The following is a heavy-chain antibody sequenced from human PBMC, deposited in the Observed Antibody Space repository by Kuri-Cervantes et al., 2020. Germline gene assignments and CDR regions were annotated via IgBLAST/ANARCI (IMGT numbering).Heavy chain of an antibody. V-gene: IGHV1-8*02. D-gene: IGHD4-17*01. CDR3: AREKSDYAEDDAFDI. CDR2: MNPDSGNT. J-gene: IGHJ3*02. Sequence: ASVKVSCKASVLTFTTYDINWLRQATGQGLEWMGWMNPDSGNTGYAQKFQGRVTMTRDTSISAAYMEMSSLRSDDTAVYYCAREKSDYAEDDAFDIWGQGTMVTVSS. CDR1: VLTFTTYD.